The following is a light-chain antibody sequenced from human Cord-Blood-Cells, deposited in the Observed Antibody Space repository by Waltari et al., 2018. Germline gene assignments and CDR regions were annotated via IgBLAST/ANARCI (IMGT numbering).Light chain of an antibody. J-gene: IGLJ1*01. CDR3: SSYTSSITYA. CDR1: SSDVGGYNY. Sequence: QSALTQPASVSGSPGQSITISCTGTSSDVGGYNYVSWYQQHPGKAPKLMIYEVSNRPSGVSNRSTCSKSRNPAPLTISGLQAEDEADYYCSSYTSSITYAYETGTKVT. CDR2: EVS. V-gene: IGLV2-14*01.